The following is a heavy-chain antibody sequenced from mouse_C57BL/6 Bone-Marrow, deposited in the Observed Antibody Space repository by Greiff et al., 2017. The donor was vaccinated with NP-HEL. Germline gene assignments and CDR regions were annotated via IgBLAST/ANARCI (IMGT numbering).Heavy chain of an antibody. D-gene: IGHD1-1*01. CDR3: ARGIYYYGSWYFDV. Sequence: QVQLKQSGAELARPGASVKLSCKASGYTFTSYGISWVKQRTGQGLEWIGEIYPRSGNTYYNEKFKGKATLTADKSSSTAYMELRSLTSEDSAVYFCARGIYYYGSWYFDVWGTGTTVTVSS. V-gene: IGHV1-81*01. CDR1: GYTFTSYG. CDR2: IYPRSGNT. J-gene: IGHJ1*03.